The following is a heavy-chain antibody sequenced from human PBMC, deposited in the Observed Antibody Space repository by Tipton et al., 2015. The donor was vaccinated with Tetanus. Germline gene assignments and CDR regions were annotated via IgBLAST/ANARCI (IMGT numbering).Heavy chain of an antibody. V-gene: IGHV1-69*06. CDR2: IIPIFGTP. CDR3: ARDHDLGAPLDY. J-gene: IGHJ4*02. Sequence: QLVQSGAEVKKPGSSVKVSCKASGDTFSNYAISWVRQAPGQGLEWMGGIIPIFGTPYYAQNFQGRVSIAADTSTNTAYMNLYSLTSDDPAIYYCARDHDLGAPLDYWGQGTLVTASS. CDR1: GDTFSNYA. D-gene: IGHD1-26*01.